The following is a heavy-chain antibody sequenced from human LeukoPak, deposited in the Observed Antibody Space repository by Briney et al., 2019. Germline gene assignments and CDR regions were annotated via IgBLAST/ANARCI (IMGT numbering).Heavy chain of an antibody. CDR3: ARATAQVTIFGVVFNWFDP. D-gene: IGHD3-3*01. CDR2: IYYSGST. J-gene: IGHJ5*02. V-gene: IGHV4-59*01. Sequence: PSETLSLTSTVSGGSISSYYWSWIRQPPGKGLEWIGYIYYSGSTNYNPSLKSRVTISVDTSKNQFSLKLSPVTAADTAVYYCARATAQVTIFGVVFNWFDPWGQGTLVTVSS. CDR1: GGSISSYY.